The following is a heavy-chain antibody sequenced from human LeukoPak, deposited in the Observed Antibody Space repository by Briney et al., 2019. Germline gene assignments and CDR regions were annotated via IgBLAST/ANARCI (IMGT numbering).Heavy chain of an antibody. CDR1: GGSISSSSYY. CDR2: IYYSGST. Sequence: PSETLSLTCTVSGGSISSSSYYWGWIRQPPGKGLEWIGSIYYSGSTYYNPSLKSRVTISVDTSKNQFSLKLSSVTAADTAVHYCARGSSSWYYYMDVWGKGTTVTVSS. V-gene: IGHV4-39*01. J-gene: IGHJ6*03. CDR3: ARGSSSWYYYMDV. D-gene: IGHD6-13*01.